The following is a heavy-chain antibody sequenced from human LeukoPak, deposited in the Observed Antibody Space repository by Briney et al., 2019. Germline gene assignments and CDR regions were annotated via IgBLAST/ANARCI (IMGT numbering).Heavy chain of an antibody. Sequence: PSETLSLTCTVSGGSISSTNNYWGWIRQPPGKGLEWIGTISYSGGTYYNPSLKSRVTLSIDTSKTQFSLKLSSVTATDTAVYYCARHFDYWGQGTLVTVSS. V-gene: IGHV4-39*01. CDR3: ARHFDY. CDR1: GGSISSTNNY. CDR2: ISYSGGT. J-gene: IGHJ4*02.